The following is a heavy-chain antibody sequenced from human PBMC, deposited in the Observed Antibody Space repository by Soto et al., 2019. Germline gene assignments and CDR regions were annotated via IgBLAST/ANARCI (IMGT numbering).Heavy chain of an antibody. V-gene: IGHV3-30*18. D-gene: IGHD1-26*01. Sequence: QVQLVESGGGVVQPGRSLRLSCVASGFTFSSYGMHWVRQAPGKGLEWVAIISYDGSNTYYADSVKGRFTISRDNSKNTLYLQMNSLRAEETSVYYCAKEVGLSGSYYISSSYYFDYWGQGTLVTVSS. J-gene: IGHJ4*02. CDR2: ISYDGSNT. CDR3: AKEVGLSGSYYISSSYYFDY. CDR1: GFTFSSYG.